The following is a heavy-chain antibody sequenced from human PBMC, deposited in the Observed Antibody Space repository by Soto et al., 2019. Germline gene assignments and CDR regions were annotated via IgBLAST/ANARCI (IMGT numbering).Heavy chain of an antibody. CDR1: GFTFDDYA. Sequence: GGSLRLSCAASGFTFDDYAMHWVRQAPGKGLEWVSGISWNSGSIGYADSVKGRFTISRDNAKNSLYLQMNSLRAEDTALYYCAKDMGPPITPDPFGYWGQGTLVTVSS. J-gene: IGHJ4*02. CDR3: AKDMGPPITPDPFGY. D-gene: IGHD3-10*01. CDR2: ISWNSGSI. V-gene: IGHV3-9*01.